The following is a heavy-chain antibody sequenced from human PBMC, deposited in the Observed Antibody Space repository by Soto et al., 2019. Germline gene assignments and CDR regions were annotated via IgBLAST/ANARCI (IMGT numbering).Heavy chain of an antibody. CDR1: GGTFSSYA. J-gene: IGHJ4*02. Sequence: QVQLVQSGAEVKKPGSSVKVSCKASGGTFSSYAISWVRQAPGQGLEWMGGIIPIFGTANYEQKFQGRVTITADESTXXXXXXXXXXXXXXXXXXXXXXXXXXXATPYYWGQGTLVTVSS. CDR2: IIPIFGTA. CDR3: XXXXXXXATPYY. V-gene: IGHV1-69*12.